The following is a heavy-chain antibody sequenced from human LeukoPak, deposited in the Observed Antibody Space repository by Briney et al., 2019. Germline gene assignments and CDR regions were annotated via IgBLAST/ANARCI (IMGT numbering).Heavy chain of an antibody. Sequence: PGGSLRLSCTVSGFTVSSNSMSWVRQAPGKGLEWVSFIYSDNTHYSDSVKGRFTISRDNSKNTLYLQMNSLRVEDTAVYYCAKIAETSGTYGQGFDYWGRGTLVTVSS. CDR1: GFTVSSNS. J-gene: IGHJ4*02. V-gene: IGHV3-53*01. CDR2: IYSDNT. CDR3: AKIAETSGTYGQGFDY. D-gene: IGHD1-26*01.